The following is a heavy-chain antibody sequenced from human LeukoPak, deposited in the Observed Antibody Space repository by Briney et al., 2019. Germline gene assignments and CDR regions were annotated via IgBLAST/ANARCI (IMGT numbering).Heavy chain of an antibody. J-gene: IGHJ4*02. CDR1: GFTFNSYI. D-gene: IGHD6-13*01. Sequence: AGGSLRLSCATSGFTFNSYIMNWVRQAPGKGLEWVSYISSSGSTIYYADSVKGRFTISRDNAKNSLYLQMNSLRAEDTAVYYCARRAQYSSSWYFDYWGRGTLVTVSS. CDR3: ARRAQYSSSWYFDY. CDR2: ISSSGSTI. V-gene: IGHV3-48*03.